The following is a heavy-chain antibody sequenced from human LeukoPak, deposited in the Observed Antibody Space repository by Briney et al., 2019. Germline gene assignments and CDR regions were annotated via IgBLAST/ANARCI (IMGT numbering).Heavy chain of an antibody. CDR3: SHLIAAVASDAFDI. V-gene: IGHV3-74*01. D-gene: IGHD6-13*01. J-gene: IGHJ3*02. CDR1: GFTFSSYW. CDR2: INSDGSST. Sequence: PGGSLRLSCAASGFTFSSYWMHWVRQAPGKGLVWVSRINSDGSSTSYADSVKGRFTISRDNAKNTLYLQMNSLRAEDTAVYYCSHLIAAVASDAFDIWGQGTMVTVSS.